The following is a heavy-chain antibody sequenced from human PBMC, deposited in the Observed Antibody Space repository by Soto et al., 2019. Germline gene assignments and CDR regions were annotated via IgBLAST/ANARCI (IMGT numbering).Heavy chain of an antibody. J-gene: IGHJ4*02. CDR1: GYSFTNYY. Sequence: QVQLVQSGAEVKKPGASVKVSCKTSGYSFTNYYLHWVRQAPGQGREWMGLINPSGISTSYAQKFQGRVTMTRDTSTSTVYMDLSSLRCADTAVYYGARSAKVVVAASSTVYFDYWGQGPLVTVSS. V-gene: IGHV1-46*01. D-gene: IGHD2-15*01. CDR3: ARSAKVVVAASSTVYFDY. CDR2: INPSGIST.